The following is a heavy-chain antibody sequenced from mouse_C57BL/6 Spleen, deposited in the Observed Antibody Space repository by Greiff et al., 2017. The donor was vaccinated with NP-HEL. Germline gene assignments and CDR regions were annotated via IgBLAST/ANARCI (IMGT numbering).Heavy chain of an antibody. CDR2: IYPGGGYT. V-gene: IGHV1-63*01. CDR3: ARGGGDAMDY. Sequence: QVQLQQSGAELVRPGPSVKMSCKASGYTFTNYWIGWAKQRPGHGLEWIGDIYPGGGYTNYNEKFKGKATLTADKSSSTAYMQFSSLTSEDSAVYFCARGGGDAMDYWGQGTSVTVSS. CDR1: GYTFTNYW. J-gene: IGHJ4*01.